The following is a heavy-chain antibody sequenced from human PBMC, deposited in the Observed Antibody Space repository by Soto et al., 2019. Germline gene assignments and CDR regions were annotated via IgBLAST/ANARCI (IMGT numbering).Heavy chain of an antibody. CDR3: VRDGTKTLRDWFDP. CDR2: IYATGTT. J-gene: IGHJ5*02. CDR1: GGSFSGFY. V-gene: IGHV4-59*10. D-gene: IGHD1-1*01. Sequence: SETLSLTCAVYGGSFSGFYWSWIRKSAGKGLEWIGRIYATGTTDYNPSLKSRVMMSVDTSKKQFSLKLRSVTAADTAVYYCVRDGTKTLRDWFDPWGQGISVTVSS.